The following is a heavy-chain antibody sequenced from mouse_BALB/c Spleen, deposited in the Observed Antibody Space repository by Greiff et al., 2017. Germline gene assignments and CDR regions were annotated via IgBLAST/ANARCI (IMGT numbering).Heavy chain of an antibody. D-gene: IGHD2-1*01. CDR2: ISSGGGNT. Sequence: EVQLVESGGGLVKPGGSLKLSCAASGFTFSSYTMSWVRQTPEKRLAWVATISSGGGNTYSPDSVKGRFTFSRDNAKNNLYLQMSSLRSEDTALYYCARWPYGSYVAWFDYWGQGTLVTVSA. CDR1: GFTFSSYT. V-gene: IGHV5-9*03. CDR3: ARWPYGSYVAWFDY. J-gene: IGHJ3*01.